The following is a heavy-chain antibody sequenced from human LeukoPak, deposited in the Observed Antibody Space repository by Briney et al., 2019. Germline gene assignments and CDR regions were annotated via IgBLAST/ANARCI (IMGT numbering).Heavy chain of an antibody. Sequence: GGSLRLSCAASGFTFSTYAMTWVRQAPGKGLEWVSGINWNGGSTAYADSVKGRFTISRDNAKNSLYLQMNSLRSEDTALYYCARGRFLEWLPVPDHWGQGTLVTVSS. D-gene: IGHD3-3*01. J-gene: IGHJ5*02. V-gene: IGHV3-20*04. CDR3: ARGRFLEWLPVPDH. CDR1: GFTFSTYA. CDR2: INWNGGST.